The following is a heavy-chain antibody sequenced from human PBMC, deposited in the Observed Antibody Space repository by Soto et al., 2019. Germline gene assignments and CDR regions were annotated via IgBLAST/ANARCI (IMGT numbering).Heavy chain of an antibody. Sequence: QVQLQESGPGLVKPSETLSLTCTVSGGSISSYYWSWIRQPPGKGLEWIGYIYYSGSTNYNPSLKSRVTISVDTSKNQFSLKLSSVTAADTAVYYCARQESGYDPRYNWFDPWGQGTLVTVSS. CDR3: ARQESGYDPRYNWFDP. CDR1: GGSISSYY. V-gene: IGHV4-59*08. D-gene: IGHD5-12*01. J-gene: IGHJ5*02. CDR2: IYYSGST.